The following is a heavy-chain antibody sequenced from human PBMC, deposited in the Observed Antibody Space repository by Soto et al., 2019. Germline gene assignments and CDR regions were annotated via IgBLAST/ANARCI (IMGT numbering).Heavy chain of an antibody. CDR1: GGTFSSYA. J-gene: IGHJ4*02. Sequence: AASVKVSCKASGGTFSSYAISWVRQAPGQGLEWMGGIIPIFGTANYAQKFQGRVTITADKSTSTAYMELSSLRSEDTAVYYCARGSVNPYYFDYWGQGTLVTVSS. CDR2: IIPIFGTA. CDR3: ARGSVNPYYFDY. V-gene: IGHV1-69*06.